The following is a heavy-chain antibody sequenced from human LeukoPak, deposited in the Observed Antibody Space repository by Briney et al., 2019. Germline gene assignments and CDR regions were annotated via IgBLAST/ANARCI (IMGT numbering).Heavy chain of an antibody. Sequence: GGSLKLSCAASGFTFSGSAMHWVRQASGKGLEWVGRIRSKANSYATAYAASVKGRFTISRDDSKNTAYLQMNSLKTEDTAVYYCHLEWLGSKWGQGTLVTVSS. CDR3: HLEWLGSK. J-gene: IGHJ4*02. CDR2: IRSKANSYAT. CDR1: GFTFSGSA. V-gene: IGHV3-73*01. D-gene: IGHD6-19*01.